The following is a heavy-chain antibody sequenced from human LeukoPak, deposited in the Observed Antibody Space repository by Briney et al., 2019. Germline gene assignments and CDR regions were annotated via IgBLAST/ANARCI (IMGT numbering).Heavy chain of an antibody. CDR3: ARDEYDILTGTRGAFDI. J-gene: IGHJ3*02. Sequence: SETLSLTCTVSGGSISSYYWSWIRQPPGKGLEWIGYIYYSGSTNYNPSLKSRVTISVDKSKNQFSLKLSSVTAADTAVYYCARDEYDILTGTRGAFDIWGHGTMVTVSS. CDR1: GGSISSYY. D-gene: IGHD3-9*01. V-gene: IGHV4-59*12. CDR2: IYYSGST.